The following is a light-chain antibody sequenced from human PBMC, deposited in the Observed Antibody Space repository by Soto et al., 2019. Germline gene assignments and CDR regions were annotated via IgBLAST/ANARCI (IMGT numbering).Light chain of an antibody. V-gene: IGKV1-5*03. CDR1: QSINNW. J-gene: IGKJ1*01. CDR3: EQYDTYWT. Sequence: DIQMTQSTSTLSASVGDRVTITCRASQSINNWLAWYQQKPGKAPKLLLYKASNLDIGVQSRFSGSGSGTEFTLPISSLQPDDFATYYCEQYDTYWTFGQGTKVEIK. CDR2: KAS.